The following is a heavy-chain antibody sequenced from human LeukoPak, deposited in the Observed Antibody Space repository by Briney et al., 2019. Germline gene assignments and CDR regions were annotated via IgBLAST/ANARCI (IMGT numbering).Heavy chain of an antibody. CDR1: GFTFSSYW. Sequence: TGGSLRLSCAASGFTFSSYWTHWVRQAPGKGLVWVSHINNDGSSTTYADSVKGRFTISRDNAKNTLYLQMNSLRDEDTAVYYCVRDFEYQLLFDYWGQGTLVTVSS. CDR3: VRDFEYQLLFDY. CDR2: INNDGSST. D-gene: IGHD2-2*01. J-gene: IGHJ4*02. V-gene: IGHV3-74*01.